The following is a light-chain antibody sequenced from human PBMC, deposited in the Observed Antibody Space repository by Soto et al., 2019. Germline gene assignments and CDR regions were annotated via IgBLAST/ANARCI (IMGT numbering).Light chain of an antibody. J-gene: IGLJ2*01. V-gene: IGLV3-21*04. CDR1: NIGSKS. CDR2: YDS. Sequence: SYELTQPPSVSVAPGKTARSTCGGNNIGSKSVHWYQQKAGQAPILAMYYDSDRPSGIPERFSGSNSGNTATLTISTVEAGDEADYYCQVWDISSNHVIFGGGTKLTVL. CDR3: QVWDISSNHVI.